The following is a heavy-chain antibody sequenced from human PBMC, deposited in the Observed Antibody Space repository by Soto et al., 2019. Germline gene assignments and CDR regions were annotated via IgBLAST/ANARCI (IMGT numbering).Heavy chain of an antibody. D-gene: IGHD3-10*01. Sequence: QVQLVQSGAEVKMPGSSVKVSCTASGGTFTSYTFSWVRQVPGQGLEWMGRIIPILRMADFAQKFQGRVTINADESTSTVYMKLSSLRSVDTVVYYCATSYGSGSAHFDYWGQGTLVTVS. CDR2: IIPILRMA. CDR1: GGTFTSYT. V-gene: IGHV1-69*02. CDR3: ATSYGSGSAHFDY. J-gene: IGHJ4*02.